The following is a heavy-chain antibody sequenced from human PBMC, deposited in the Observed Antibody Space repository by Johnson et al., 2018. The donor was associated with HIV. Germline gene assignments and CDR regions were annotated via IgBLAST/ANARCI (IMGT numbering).Heavy chain of an antibody. CDR3: AKGGRFDAFDI. V-gene: IGHV3-30*18. Sequence: QVQLVESGGGLVQPGGSLRLSCSASGFSVSSNYMTWVRQAPGKGLEWVAVISYDGSNKYYADSVKGRFTISRDNSKNTLYLQMNSLRAEDTAVYYCAKGGRFDAFDIWGQGTMVTVSS. CDR1: GFSVSSNY. CDR2: ISYDGSNK. J-gene: IGHJ3*02. D-gene: IGHD3-16*01.